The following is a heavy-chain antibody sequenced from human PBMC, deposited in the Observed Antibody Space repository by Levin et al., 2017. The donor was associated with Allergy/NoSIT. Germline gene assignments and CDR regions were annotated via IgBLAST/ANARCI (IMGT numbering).Heavy chain of an antibody. CDR1: AFTFDDFA. V-gene: IGHV3-9*01. Sequence: LSLTCAASAFTFDDFAMHWVRQAPGKGLEWVSGISWNSGVIVYADSVKGRFTISRDNAKNSLFLQMNSLRAEDTALYYCAKDGGGDYEYAFDIWGQGTMVTVSS. D-gene: IGHD4-17*01. J-gene: IGHJ3*02. CDR3: AKDGGGDYEYAFDI. CDR2: ISWNSGVI.